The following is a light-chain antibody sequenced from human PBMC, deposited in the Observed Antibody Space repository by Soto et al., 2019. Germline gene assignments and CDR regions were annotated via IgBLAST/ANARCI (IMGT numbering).Light chain of an antibody. J-gene: IGLJ3*02. CDR3: SAYTISGTGV. Sequence: QSALTQTASVSGSPGQSITISCTGTSSDVGANNYVSWYQQHPGKVPKLIIYDVTNRPSGISDRFSGSKSDNTASLTISGLQSEDEAGYYSSAYTISGTGVFGGGTAVTVL. CDR1: SSDVGANNY. CDR2: DVT. V-gene: IGLV2-14*03.